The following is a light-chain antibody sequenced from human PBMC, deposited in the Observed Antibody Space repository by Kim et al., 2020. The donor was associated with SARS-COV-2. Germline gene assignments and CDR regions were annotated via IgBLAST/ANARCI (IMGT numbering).Light chain of an antibody. CDR2: QAS. CDR1: RSVSSW. Sequence: SASVGDRVTITCRASRSVSSWLAWYQQKPGKAPKLLIYQASVLESGVPSRFSGSGSETEFTLTISSLQPDDVATYYCQQYEYCWTFGQGTKVDIK. V-gene: IGKV1-5*03. CDR3: QQYEYCWT. J-gene: IGKJ1*01.